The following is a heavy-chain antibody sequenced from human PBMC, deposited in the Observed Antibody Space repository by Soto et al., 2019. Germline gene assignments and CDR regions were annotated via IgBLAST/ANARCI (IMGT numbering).Heavy chain of an antibody. Sequence: SETLSLTCTVSGDSISSYYWSWIRQPPGKGLEWIGYIYYSGSTNYNPSLKSRVTISVDTSKNQFSLKLSSVTAADTAVYYCARSNRDYGDYWSKGTLVTVSS. CDR3: ARSNRDYGDY. V-gene: IGHV4-59*01. CDR2: IYYSGST. D-gene: IGHD4-17*01. CDR1: GDSISSYY. J-gene: IGHJ4*02.